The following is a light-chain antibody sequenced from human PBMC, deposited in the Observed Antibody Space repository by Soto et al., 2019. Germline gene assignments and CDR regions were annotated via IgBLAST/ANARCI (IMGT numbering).Light chain of an antibody. Sequence: EIVMTQSPDTLSVSPGERATLFCRASQSVSSTVAWYQQRPGQAPRLLIYGASTRATGIPARFSGSGSGTEFTLTIGSLQSEDFAVYYCQQYNDWLTFGGGTKVEIK. CDR1: QSVSST. CDR2: GAS. CDR3: QQYNDWLT. J-gene: IGKJ4*01. V-gene: IGKV3-15*01.